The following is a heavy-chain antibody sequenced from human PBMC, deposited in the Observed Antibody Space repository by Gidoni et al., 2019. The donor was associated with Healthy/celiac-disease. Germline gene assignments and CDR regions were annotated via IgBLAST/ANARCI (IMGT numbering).Heavy chain of an antibody. J-gene: IGHJ1*01. CDR1: GFPFSSYA. D-gene: IGHD3-3*01. CDR3: AKLGGFWSGWGYFQH. CDR2: ISGSGGST. Sequence: EVQLLESGGGLVQPGGSLRPSCAASGFPFSSYAMSWVRQAPGKGLEWVSAISGSGGSTYYADSVKGRFTISRDNSKNTLYLQMNSLRAEDTAVYYCAKLGGFWSGWGYFQHWGQGTLVTVSS. V-gene: IGHV3-23*01.